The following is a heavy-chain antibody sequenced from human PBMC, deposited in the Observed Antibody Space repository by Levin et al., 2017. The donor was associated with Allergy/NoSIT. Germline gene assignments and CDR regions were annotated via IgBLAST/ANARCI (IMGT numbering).Heavy chain of an antibody. Sequence: SVKVSCKASGGTFSSYAISWVRQAPGQGLEWMGGIIPIFGTANYAQKFQGRVTITADESTSTAYMELSSLRSEDTAVYYCASNYDSSGFGASLDYWGQGTLVTVSS. D-gene: IGHD3-22*01. J-gene: IGHJ4*02. CDR2: IIPIFGTA. CDR1: GGTFSSYA. CDR3: ASNYDSSGFGASLDY. V-gene: IGHV1-69*13.